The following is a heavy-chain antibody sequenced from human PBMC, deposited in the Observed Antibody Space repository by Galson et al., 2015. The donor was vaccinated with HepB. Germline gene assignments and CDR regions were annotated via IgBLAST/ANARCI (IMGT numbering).Heavy chain of an antibody. D-gene: IGHD6-13*01. Sequence: PALVKPTQTLTLTCTFSGFSLSTSGMCVSWIRQPPGKALEWLALIDWDDDKYYSTSLKTRLTISKDTSKNQVVLTMTNMDPVDTATYYCAQIRRIAAAGRNDAFDIWGQGTMVTVSS. V-gene: IGHV2-70*01. CDR1: GFSLSTSGMC. J-gene: IGHJ3*02. CDR3: AQIRRIAAAGRNDAFDI. CDR2: IDWDDDK.